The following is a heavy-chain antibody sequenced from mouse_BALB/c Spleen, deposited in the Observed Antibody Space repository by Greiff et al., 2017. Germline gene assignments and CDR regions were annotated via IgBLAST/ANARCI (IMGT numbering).Heavy chain of an antibody. Sequence: VQLQQPGAELVKPGASVKLSCKASGYTFTSYWMHWVKQRPGQGLEWIGEIDPSDSYTNYNQKFKGKATLTVDKSSSTAYMQLSSLTSEDSAVYYCARLRYGSSYFDVWGAGTTVTVSS. V-gene: IGHV1-69*02. CDR2: IDPSDSYT. D-gene: IGHD1-1*01. J-gene: IGHJ1*01. CDR3: ARLRYGSSYFDV. CDR1: GYTFTSYW.